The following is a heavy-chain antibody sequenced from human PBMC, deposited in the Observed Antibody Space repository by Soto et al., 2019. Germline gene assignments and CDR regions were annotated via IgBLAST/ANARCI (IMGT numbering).Heavy chain of an antibody. J-gene: IGHJ6*02. Sequence: EVQLVESGGGLIQPGGSLRLSCAASGFPVSSNFLSWVRQAPGKGLEWVSIIYSGGSTYYADSVKGRFTISRDNSKNTQYHQTSRRGDEEAADYYGARQGSIIYYYYGMDVWGQGTTVTVSS. CDR2: IYSGGST. CDR3: ARQGSIIYYYYGMDV. CDR1: GFPVSSNF. V-gene: IGHV3-53*01. D-gene: IGHD3-10*01.